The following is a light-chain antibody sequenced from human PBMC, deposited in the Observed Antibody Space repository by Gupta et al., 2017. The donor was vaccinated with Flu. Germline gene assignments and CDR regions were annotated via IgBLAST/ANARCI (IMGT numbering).Light chain of an antibody. V-gene: IGKV4-1*01. CDR3: QQDDSSPFT. CDR2: WAS. CDR1: PCLYARSEINNF. J-gene: IGKJ3*01. Sequence: DIVVTQSPDSLVVSLGETASMNCNVTPCLYARSEINNFFAWYQHKSGQSPMLLISWASTLESGVPYSFSGSGSGTDFTLTINSLQAEDVAVYYCQQDDSSPFTFGHGTKVD.